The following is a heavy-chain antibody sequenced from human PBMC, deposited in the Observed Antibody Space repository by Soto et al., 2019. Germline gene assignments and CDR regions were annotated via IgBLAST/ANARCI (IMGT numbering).Heavy chain of an antibody. J-gene: IGHJ4*02. D-gene: IGHD2-21*02. CDR1: GGGTLSNDA. CDR3: AREVVTETTWGSFDS. V-gene: IGHV1-69*01. Sequence: QVHLVQAGADGRKSGSSVRVSCTASGGGTLSNDAISWVRQAPGQGLEWLGRISPFFGTTDYSQSFQGRLTMTADESTGTVYMDLRSLKSDDTAVYYCAREVVTETTWGSFDSWGQGTLVTVSS. CDR2: ISPFFGTT.